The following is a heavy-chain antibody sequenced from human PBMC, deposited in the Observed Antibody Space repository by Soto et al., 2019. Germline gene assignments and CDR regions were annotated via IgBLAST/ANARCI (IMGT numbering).Heavy chain of an antibody. CDR3: ARAGGWELPPG. V-gene: IGHV3-48*01. CDR1: GFTFSSYS. J-gene: IGHJ4*02. D-gene: IGHD3-10*01. CDR2: ISSSSSTI. Sequence: EVQLVESGGGLVQPGGSLRLSCAASGFTFSSYSMNWVRQAPGQGLEWVAYISSSSSTIYYADSVKGRFTISRDNAKNSLYLQMNSLRAEDTAVYYCARAGGWELPPGWGQGDLVTVSA.